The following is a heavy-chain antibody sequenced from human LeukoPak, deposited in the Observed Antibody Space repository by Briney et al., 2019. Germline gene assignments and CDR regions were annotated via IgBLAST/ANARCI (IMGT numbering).Heavy chain of an antibody. J-gene: IGHJ3*01. D-gene: IGHD6-19*01. CDR1: GGTFSSYA. CDR3: AREGADSGWYRAFDL. Sequence: ASVKVSCKASGGTFSSYAISWVRQAPGQGLEWMGGIIPLFGTPNYAQKFRGRVTISADESTSTAYMELSSLKSDDTAIYYCAREGADSGWYRAFDLWGQGTMVTVSS. V-gene: IGHV1-69*13. CDR2: IIPLFGTP.